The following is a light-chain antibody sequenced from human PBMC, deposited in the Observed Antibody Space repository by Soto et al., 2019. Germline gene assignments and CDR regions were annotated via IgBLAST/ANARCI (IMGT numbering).Light chain of an antibody. CDR2: AAS. CDR1: QGISSY. Sequence: TQLTQSPSSLSASVGDRVTITCRASQGISSYLVWYQQKPGNAPKLLIYAASILHTGVPSRFSGSGSGTDFTLTISCLQPEDFATYDCQQFNSYPYTFGQGTKLEIK. J-gene: IGKJ2*01. CDR3: QQFNSYPYT. V-gene: IGKV1-9*01.